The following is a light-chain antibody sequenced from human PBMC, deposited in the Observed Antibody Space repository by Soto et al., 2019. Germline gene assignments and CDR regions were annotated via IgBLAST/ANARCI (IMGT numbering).Light chain of an antibody. J-gene: IGLJ1*01. Sequence: QSALTQPASVSGSPGQSITISCTGTSSDVGAYIFVSWYQQHPGKAPKLMIYDIINRPSGVSNRFSGSKSGNTASLTISGLQAEDEADYYCVSFTTSKYYFFGTGTKVTVL. CDR2: DII. CDR3: VSFTTSKYYF. V-gene: IGLV2-14*03. CDR1: SSDVGAYIF.